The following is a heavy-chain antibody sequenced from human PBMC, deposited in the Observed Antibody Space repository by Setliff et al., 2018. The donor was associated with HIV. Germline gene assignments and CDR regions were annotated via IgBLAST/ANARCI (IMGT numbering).Heavy chain of an antibody. D-gene: IGHD1-26*01. CDR1: GFIFSDHY. Sequence: GGSLRLSCVASGFIFSDHYMDWVRQAPGKGLERVADIKQDGSETYYVDSVRGRFTISRDNAKSSLYLQMNSLRAEDTAIYYCARGTDYSGWFYDYWGQGTQVTVSS. CDR2: IKQDGSET. J-gene: IGHJ4*02. CDR3: ARGTDYSGWFYDY. V-gene: IGHV3-7*03.